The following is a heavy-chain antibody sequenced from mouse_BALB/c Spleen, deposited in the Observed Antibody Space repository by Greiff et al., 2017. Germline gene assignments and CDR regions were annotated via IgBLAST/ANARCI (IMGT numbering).Heavy chain of an antibody. CDR3: ASASYGNYVYAMDY. V-gene: IGHV5-9-4*01. J-gene: IGHJ4*01. D-gene: IGHD2-1*01. CDR2: ISSGGSYT. CDR1: GFTFSSYA. Sequence: EVKLVESGGGLVKPGGSLKLSCAASGFTFSSYAMSWVRQSPEKRLEWVAEISSGGSYTYYPDTVTGRFTISRDNAKNTLYLEMSSLRSEDTAMYYCASASYGNYVYAMDYWGQGTSVTVSS.